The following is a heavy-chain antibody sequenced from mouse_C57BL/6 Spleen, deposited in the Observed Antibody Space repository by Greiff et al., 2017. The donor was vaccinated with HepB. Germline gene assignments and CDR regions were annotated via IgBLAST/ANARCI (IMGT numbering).Heavy chain of an antibody. D-gene: IGHD3-3*01. CDR2: IYYSGTI. J-gene: IGHJ4*01. Sequence: EVKLQQSGPGLVKPSQTVFLTCTVTGISITTGNYRWSWIRQFPGNKLEWIGYIYYSGTITYNPSLTSRTTITRDTPKNQFFLEMNSLTAEDTATYYCARDRGYDAMDYWGQGTSVTVSS. CDR1: GISITTGNYR. V-gene: IGHV3-5*01. CDR3: ARDRGYDAMDY.